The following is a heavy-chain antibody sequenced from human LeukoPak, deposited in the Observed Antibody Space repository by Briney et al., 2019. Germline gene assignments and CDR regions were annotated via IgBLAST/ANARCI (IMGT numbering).Heavy chain of an antibody. CDR2: IFYSGST. CDR3: ARQVAIVEPTDPNWFDS. CDR1: GDSIGSSSYY. V-gene: IGHV4-39*07. Sequence: SETLSLTRNVSGDSIGSSSYYWGWIRQTPEKGLEWIGSIFYSGSTYYTPSLKSRVTMSLDTSKNQFSLRLTSVTAADTAVYYCARQVAIVEPTDPNWFDSWGQGTLVTVSS. J-gene: IGHJ5*01. D-gene: IGHD1-26*01.